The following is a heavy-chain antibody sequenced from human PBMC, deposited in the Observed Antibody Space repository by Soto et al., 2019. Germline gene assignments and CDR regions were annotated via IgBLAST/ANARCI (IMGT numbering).Heavy chain of an antibody. V-gene: IGHV1-18*01. CDR3: ARTKDYYDSSGYYY. CDR2: ISAYNGNT. D-gene: IGHD3-22*01. CDR1: GYTFTSYG. J-gene: IGHJ4*02. Sequence: ASVKVSCKASGYTFTSYGISWVRQAHGQGLEWMGWISAYNGNTNYAQKLQGRVTMTTDTSTSTAYMELRSLRSDDTAVYYCARTKDYYDSSGYYYWGQGTLVTVSS.